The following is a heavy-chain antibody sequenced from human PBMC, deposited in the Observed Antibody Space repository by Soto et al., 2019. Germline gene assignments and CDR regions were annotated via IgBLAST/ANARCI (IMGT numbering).Heavy chain of an antibody. D-gene: IGHD6-6*01. CDR3: AGPSIAVRFVF. CDR1: GGSISSSIYY. Sequence: PSETLSLTCTVTGGSISSSIYYWGWLRQPPGKGLEWIGCIYSVGSTNYNPSLKNRVTISVDTSKNQFSLNLSSVTAADTAVYYCAGPSIAVRFVFWGQGTLVTVSS. CDR2: IYSVGST. V-gene: IGHV4-39*01. J-gene: IGHJ4*02.